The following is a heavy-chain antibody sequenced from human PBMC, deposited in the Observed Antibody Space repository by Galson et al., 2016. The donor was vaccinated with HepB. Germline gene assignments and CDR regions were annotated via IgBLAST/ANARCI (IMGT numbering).Heavy chain of an antibody. CDR3: ARDDYFRLGY. J-gene: IGHJ4*02. CDR2: ITSSSDTM. Sequence: SLRLSCAASGFIFSVYNMNWARQAPGKGLEWIAWITSSSDTMYYADSVKGRFTISRDNAKNSLYLEMNSLRDEDTAVYYWARDDYFRLGYWGQGTLVTVSS. CDR1: GFIFSVYN. D-gene: IGHD3-16*01. V-gene: IGHV3-48*02.